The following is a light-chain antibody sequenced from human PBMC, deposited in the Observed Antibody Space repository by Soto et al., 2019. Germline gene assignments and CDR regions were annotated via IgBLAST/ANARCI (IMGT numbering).Light chain of an antibody. J-gene: IGKJ1*01. Sequence: ETVMTQSPGTLSLSPGERATLSCRASQSVSSNFAWYQQKPGQGPRLLIYDASNRATGVSARFSGSGYGTDFTLTISSLEPGDFAVYYCHQRSSWPRGTFGPGTKVDIK. CDR3: HQRSSWPRGT. CDR2: DAS. CDR1: QSVSSN. V-gene: IGKV3-11*01.